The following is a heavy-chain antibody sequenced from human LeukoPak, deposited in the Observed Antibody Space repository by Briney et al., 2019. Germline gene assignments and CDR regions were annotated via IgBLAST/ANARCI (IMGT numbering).Heavy chain of an antibody. Sequence: GGSLRLSCAASGFTFSSYSMNWVRQVPGKGLEWVSSISTSSSYIYYADSVKGRFTISRDNAKNSLYLQMNSLRAEDTAVYYCARGQEYHSSEGSYYFDYWGQGTLVTVSS. D-gene: IGHD6-19*01. CDR3: ARGQEYHSSEGSYYFDY. J-gene: IGHJ4*02. CDR1: GFTFSSYS. CDR2: ISTSSSYI. V-gene: IGHV3-21*01.